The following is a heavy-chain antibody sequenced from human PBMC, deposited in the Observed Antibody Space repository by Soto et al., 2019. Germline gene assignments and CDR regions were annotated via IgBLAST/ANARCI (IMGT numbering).Heavy chain of an antibody. D-gene: IGHD1-26*01. CDR2: IRNKANSYTT. CDR1: GFTFSDHY. J-gene: IGHJ3*02. CDR3: ARYSGSNTRAFDI. V-gene: IGHV3-72*01. Sequence: EVQLVESGGGLVQPGGSLGLSYAASGFTFSDHYMDWVRQAPGKGLEWVGRIRNKANSYTTEYAASVKGRFIISRDDSKNSLYLQMNSLRTEDTALYYCARYSGSNTRAFDIWGQGTMVTVSS.